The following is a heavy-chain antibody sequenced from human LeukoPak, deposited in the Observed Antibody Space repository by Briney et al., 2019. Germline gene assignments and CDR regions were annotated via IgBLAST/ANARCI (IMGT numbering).Heavy chain of an antibody. J-gene: IGHJ4*02. Sequence: TPSETLSLTCTVSGGSISSGDYYWSWIRQAPGKGLEWVSYISSSGSTIYYADSVKGRFTISRDNAKNSLYLQMNSLRAEDTAVYYCASPTHDYWGQGTLVTVSS. CDR1: GGSISSGDYY. CDR3: ASPTHDY. V-gene: IGHV3-11*04. CDR2: ISSSGSTI.